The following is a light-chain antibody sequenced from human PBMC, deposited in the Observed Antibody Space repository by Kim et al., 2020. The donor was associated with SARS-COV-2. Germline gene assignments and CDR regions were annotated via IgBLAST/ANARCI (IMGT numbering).Light chain of an antibody. CDR3: NSRDSSGVV. V-gene: IGLV3-19*01. CDR2: GKN. Sequence: VALGQTVKITCQGDSLRNYYASWYQQKPGQAPILVFYGKNNRPSGIPHRFSGSSSRDTATLTITGTQAEDEADYYCNSRDSSGVVFGGGTKVTVL. J-gene: IGLJ2*01. CDR1: SLRNYY.